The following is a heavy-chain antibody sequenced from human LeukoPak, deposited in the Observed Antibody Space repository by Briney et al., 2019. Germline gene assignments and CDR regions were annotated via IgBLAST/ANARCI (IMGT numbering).Heavy chain of an antibody. V-gene: IGHV3-7*01. Sequence: GGSLRLSCAASGFTFSNYWMIWVRQAPGKGLEWVANINEDASKKYYVDSVEGRFTISRDDAKNSLYLQMNSLRAEDTAMYYCATSTYSSSPSWGQGTLVTVSS. CDR1: GFTFSNYW. J-gene: IGHJ5*02. CDR3: ATSTYSSSPS. D-gene: IGHD6-6*01. CDR2: INEDASKK.